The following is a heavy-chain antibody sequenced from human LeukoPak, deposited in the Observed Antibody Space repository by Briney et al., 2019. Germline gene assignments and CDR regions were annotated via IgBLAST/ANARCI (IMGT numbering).Heavy chain of an antibody. Sequence: GGSLRLSCAASGFTFGSYAMSWVRQAPGKGLEWVSSITGKTGGASYADSVKGGAFTYYADSVKDRFTISRDNSKNTLYLQLNTLRADDTATYYCAKPISGGLAVTADWFHPWGQGTLVVVSS. CDR1: GFTFGSYA. D-gene: IGHD6-19*01. V-gene: IGHV3-23*01. CDR3: AKPISGGLAVTADWFHP. J-gene: IGHJ5*01. CDR2: ITGKTGGASYADSVKGGAFT.